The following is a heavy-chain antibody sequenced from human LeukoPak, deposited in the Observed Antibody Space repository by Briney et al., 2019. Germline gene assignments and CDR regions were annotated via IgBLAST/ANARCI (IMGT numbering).Heavy chain of an antibody. D-gene: IGHD3-3*01. Sequence: SETLSLTCTVSGGSIRSSYYYWGWIRQPPGKGLEWIGSIYDSGSTYYNPSLKSRVTISVDTSKNQFSLKLNSVTAADTAVYYCARPYYDFWSGYYNDNWFDPWGQGTLVTVSS. CDR2: IYDSGST. CDR1: GGSIRSSYYY. V-gene: IGHV4-39*01. J-gene: IGHJ5*02. CDR3: ARPYYDFWSGYYNDNWFDP.